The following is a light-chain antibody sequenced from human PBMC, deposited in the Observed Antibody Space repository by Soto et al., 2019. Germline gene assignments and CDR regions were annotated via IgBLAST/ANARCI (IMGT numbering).Light chain of an antibody. CDR3: QQYGRSHTLCT. CDR1: QSVNSSY. J-gene: IGKJ2*02. CDR2: GAS. Sequence: EIVLTQSPGTLSLSPGERATLSCRASQSVNSSYLAWYQQIPGQAPRLLIYGASSKATGIPDRFSGSEAGTDLPLCISRLEPDDFAVYYCQQYGRSHTLCTFGQGTTLAIK. V-gene: IGKV3-20*01.